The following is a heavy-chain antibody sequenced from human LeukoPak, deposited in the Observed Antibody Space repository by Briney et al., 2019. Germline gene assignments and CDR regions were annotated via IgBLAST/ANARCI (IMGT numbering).Heavy chain of an antibody. CDR2: INHSGST. CDR1: GGSFSGYY. Sequence: SETLSLTRAVYGGSFSGYYWSWIRQPPGKGLEWIGEINHSGSTNYNPSLKSRVTISVDTSKNQFSLKLSSVTAADTAVYYCARDSGYDSGFDPWGQGTLVTVSS. CDR3: ARDSGYDSGFDP. V-gene: IGHV4-34*01. J-gene: IGHJ5*02. D-gene: IGHD5-12*01.